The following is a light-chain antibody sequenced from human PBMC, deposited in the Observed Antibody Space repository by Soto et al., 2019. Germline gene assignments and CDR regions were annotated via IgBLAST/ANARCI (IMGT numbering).Light chain of an antibody. CDR3: CSYAGSSTPLI. V-gene: IGLV2-23*02. Sequence: QSVLTQPASVSGSPGHSITISCTGTSXDAGSYNLVSRYQTKTGKDPNIILYELSKTPSGVSNSFSRSKSAKTASLTIYGLQDEEEADYYCCSYAGSSTPLIFGTGTKVTVL. CDR2: ELS. CDR1: SXDAGSYNL. J-gene: IGLJ1*01.